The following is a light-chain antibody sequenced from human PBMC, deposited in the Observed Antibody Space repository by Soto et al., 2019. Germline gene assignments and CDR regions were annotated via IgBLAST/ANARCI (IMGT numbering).Light chain of an antibody. Sequence: EIVMTQSPATLSVPPGERATLSCRASQSVSSNLAWYQQKSGQAPRLLIYGASTRATGIPARFSGSGSGTEFPLTISSLQSEDFAVYYCQQYNSWPPLTFGGGTKVEIK. V-gene: IGKV3-15*01. J-gene: IGKJ4*01. CDR3: QQYNSWPPLT. CDR2: GAS. CDR1: QSVSSN.